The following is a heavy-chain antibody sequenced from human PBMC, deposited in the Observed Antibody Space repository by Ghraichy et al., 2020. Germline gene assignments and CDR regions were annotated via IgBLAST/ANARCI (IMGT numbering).Heavy chain of an antibody. CDR1: GYSFSDYY. J-gene: IGHJ4*02. CDR2: INPNSGGT. CDR3: ARDPGYDFWSGYYTFDY. V-gene: IGHV1-2*02. Sequence: ASVKVSCKTSGYSFSDYYIHWVRQAPGQGPEWMGWINPNSGGTKYAQRFQGRVTMTRDASISTAYMELSSLRSDDTAVYYCARDPGYDFWSGYYTFDYWGQGNVVAVSS. D-gene: IGHD3-3*01.